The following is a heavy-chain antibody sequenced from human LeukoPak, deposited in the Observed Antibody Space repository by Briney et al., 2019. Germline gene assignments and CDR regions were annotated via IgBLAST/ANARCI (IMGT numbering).Heavy chain of an antibody. CDR2: IKQDGSEK. CDR3: ARDPMWAKLELLSVYYYYGMDV. J-gene: IGHJ6*02. CDR1: GFTFSSYW. Sequence: GGSLRLSCAASGFTFSSYWMSWVRQAPGKGLEWVANIKQDGSEKYYVDSVKGRFTISRDNAKNSLYLQMNSLRAEDTAVYYCARDPMWAKLELLSVYYYYGMDVWGQGTTVTVSS. V-gene: IGHV3-7*03. D-gene: IGHD1-7*01.